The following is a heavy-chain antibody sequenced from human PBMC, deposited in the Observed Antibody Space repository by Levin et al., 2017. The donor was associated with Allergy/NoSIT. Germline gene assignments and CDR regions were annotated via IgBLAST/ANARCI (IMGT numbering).Heavy chain of an antibody. J-gene: IGHJ5*02. V-gene: IGHV1-2*02. Sequence: ASVKVSCKASGHTFRDYYMQWVRQAPGQGLEWVGWTNLNSGGTKSAQKFQGRVTLTRDTSISTAYMELSSLRSDDTAVYYCARGSVATIRGDNWFDPWGQGTLVTVSS. CDR1: GHTFRDYY. D-gene: IGHD5-12*01. CDR2: TNLNSGGT. CDR3: ARGSVATIRGDNWFDP.